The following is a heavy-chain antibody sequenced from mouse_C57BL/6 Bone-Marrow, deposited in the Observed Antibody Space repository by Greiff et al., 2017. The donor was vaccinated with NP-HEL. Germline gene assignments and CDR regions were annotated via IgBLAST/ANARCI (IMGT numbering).Heavy chain of an antibody. CDR2: INPNNGGT. V-gene: IGHV1-26*01. J-gene: IGHJ4*01. CDR3: ARTAQADYYYAMDY. CDR1: GYTFTDYY. D-gene: IGHD3-2*02. Sequence: VQLQQSGPELVKPGASVKISCKASGYTFTDYYMNWVKQSHGKSLEWIGDINPNNGGTSYNQKFKGKATLTVDKSSSTAYMELRSLTSEDSAVYYCARTAQADYYYAMDYWGQGTSVTVSS.